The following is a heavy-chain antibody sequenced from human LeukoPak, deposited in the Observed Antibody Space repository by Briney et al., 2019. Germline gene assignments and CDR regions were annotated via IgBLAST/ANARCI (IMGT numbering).Heavy chain of an antibody. Sequence: GGSLRLSCAASGFTVSSNYMSWVRQAPGKGLEWVSLIYSDGRIYYADSVKGRFTISRDNSKNTLYLQMNSLRAEDTAVYYCAKGKGRYYDSSGYYFDYWGQGTLVTVSS. CDR3: AKGKGRYYDSSGYYFDY. V-gene: IGHV3-66*02. CDR1: GFTVSSNY. J-gene: IGHJ4*02. CDR2: IYSDGRI. D-gene: IGHD3-22*01.